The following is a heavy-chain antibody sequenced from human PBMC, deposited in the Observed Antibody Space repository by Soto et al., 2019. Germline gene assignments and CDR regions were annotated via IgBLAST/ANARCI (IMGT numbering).Heavy chain of an antibody. CDR2: INDSGDI. Sequence: QVQLQQWGAGLLKPSETLSLTCAVYGGSFSGYQWSWIRQTPGKGLEWIGGINDSGDINYNPSLKSRVTILGDSPKKQISLRLSSVTAADTAVYYWARGLILWFGELSRRGGYYYYMDVWGKGTTVTVSS. V-gene: IGHV4-34*02. D-gene: IGHD3-10*01. J-gene: IGHJ6*03. CDR1: GGSFSGYQ. CDR3: ARGLILWFGELSRRGGYYYYMDV.